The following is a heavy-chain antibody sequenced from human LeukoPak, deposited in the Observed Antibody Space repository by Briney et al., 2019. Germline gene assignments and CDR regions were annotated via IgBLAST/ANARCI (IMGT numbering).Heavy chain of an antibody. V-gene: IGHV4-39*07. CDR3: ARGQQQLVPGAGY. Sequence: SETLSLTCTVSGGSISGSSYYWSWIRQPPGKGLEWIGEINHSGSTNYNPSLKSRVTISVDTSKNQFSLKLSSVTAADTAVYYCARGQQQLVPGAGYWGQGTLVTVSS. J-gene: IGHJ4*02. CDR2: INHSGST. D-gene: IGHD6-13*01. CDR1: GGSISGSSYY.